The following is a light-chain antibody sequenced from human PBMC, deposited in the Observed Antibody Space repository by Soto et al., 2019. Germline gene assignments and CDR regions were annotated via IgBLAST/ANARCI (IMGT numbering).Light chain of an antibody. CDR1: IKDLYSSNNKNY. V-gene: IGKV4-1*01. CDR2: WAS. Sequence: IVRSLSKDCLTVALGESVTISGRSIIKDLYSSNNKNYLVWYQQKPGQPPKLLIYWASTRESGVPDRFSGSGPGTDFTLTLRTLHAEDVALYFCQQSYTAPLTFAGGTKVDIK. CDR3: QQSYTAPLT. J-gene: IGKJ4*01.